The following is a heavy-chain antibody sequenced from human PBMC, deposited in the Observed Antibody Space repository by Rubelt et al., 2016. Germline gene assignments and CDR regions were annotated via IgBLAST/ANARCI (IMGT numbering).Heavy chain of an antibody. CDR2: INHSGRT. Sequence: QVQLQQWGAGLLKPSETLSLTCAVYGGSFSGYYWSWIRQPQGKGLEWIGEINHSGRTNYNPSIKGRGTISIDTSKNQFALNLSAVTAADTAVYYCARERTYCSGGSCYLFDYWGQGTLVTVSS. V-gene: IGHV4-34*01. CDR3: ARERTYCSGGSCYLFDY. J-gene: IGHJ4*02. CDR1: GGSFSGYY. D-gene: IGHD2-15*01.